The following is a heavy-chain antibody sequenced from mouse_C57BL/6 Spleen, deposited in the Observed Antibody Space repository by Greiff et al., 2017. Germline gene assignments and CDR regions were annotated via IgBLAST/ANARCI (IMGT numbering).Heavy chain of an antibody. V-gene: IGHV1-82*01. CDR2: IYPGDGDT. Sequence: VQLQQSGPELVKPGASVKISCKASGYAFSSSWMNWVKQRPGKGLEWIGRIYPGDGDTNYNGKFKGKATLTADKSSSTAYMQLSSLTSEDSAVYFCARAWDWGYWGQGTTLTVSS. CDR1: GYAFSSSW. CDR3: ARAWDWGY. J-gene: IGHJ2*01. D-gene: IGHD4-1*01.